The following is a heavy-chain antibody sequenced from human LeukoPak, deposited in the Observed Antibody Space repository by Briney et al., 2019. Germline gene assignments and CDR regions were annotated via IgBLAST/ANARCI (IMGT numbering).Heavy chain of an antibody. J-gene: IGHJ5*02. Sequence: GGSLRLSCAASGFTFSSYWMHWVRQVPGKGLVWVSRITSEGSSTSYADSVKGRFTISRDNAKNTLYLQMNSLRAEDTAVYYCAKDVSGVVVAATVTVESWFDPWGQGTLVTVSS. CDR2: ITSEGSST. CDR3: AKDVSGVVVAATVTVESWFDP. CDR1: GFTFSSYW. V-gene: IGHV3-74*01. D-gene: IGHD2-15*01.